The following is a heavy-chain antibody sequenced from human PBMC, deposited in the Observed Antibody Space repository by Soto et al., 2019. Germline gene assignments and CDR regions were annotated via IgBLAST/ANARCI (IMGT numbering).Heavy chain of an antibody. Sequence: PGGSLRLSCAAAGFTLSSNGMHWVRQAPGEGLEWVAFIWYDGSDKYYADSVKSRFTISRDNSKNTLYLQMNSLRAEDRAVYYCARDRSPNDPPDAFDIWGQGTLVTVSS. D-gene: IGHD1-1*01. CDR3: ARDRSPNDPPDAFDI. J-gene: IGHJ3*02. CDR1: GFTLSSNG. CDR2: IWYDGSDK. V-gene: IGHV3-33*01.